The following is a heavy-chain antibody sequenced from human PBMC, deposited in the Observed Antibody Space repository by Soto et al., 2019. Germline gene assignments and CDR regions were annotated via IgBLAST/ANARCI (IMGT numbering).Heavy chain of an antibody. Sequence: GGSLRLSCAASGFPFSSFWMHWVRQAPGKGLVWVSRINTDGSRTTYADSVKGRFTISRDNAKNMLYLQMSSLRAEDTAVYYCARDLSLGGFDSWGQGTLVTVSS. CDR1: GFPFSSFW. J-gene: IGHJ4*02. CDR2: INTDGSRT. CDR3: ARDLSLGGFDS. V-gene: IGHV3-74*01.